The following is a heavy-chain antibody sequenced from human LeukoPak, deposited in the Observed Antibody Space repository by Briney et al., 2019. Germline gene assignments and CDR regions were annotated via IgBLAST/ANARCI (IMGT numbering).Heavy chain of an antibody. Sequence: SETLSLTCAVYGGSFSGYYWSWFRQPPGKGLEWIGEINHSGSTNYNPSLKSRVTISVDTSKNQFSLKLSSVTAADTAVYYCARGYTAFDIWGQGTMVTVSS. J-gene: IGHJ3*02. V-gene: IGHV4-34*01. CDR2: INHSGST. CDR1: GGSFSGYY. CDR3: ARGYTAFDI.